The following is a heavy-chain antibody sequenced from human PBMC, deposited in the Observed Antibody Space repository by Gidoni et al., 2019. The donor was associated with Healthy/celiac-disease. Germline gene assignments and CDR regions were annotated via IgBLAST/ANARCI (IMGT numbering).Heavy chain of an antibody. CDR2: INHSGST. J-gene: IGHJ5*02. D-gene: IGHD2-8*02. V-gene: IGHV4-34*01. CDR3: ARGGYCTGGVCYSRFDP. CDR1: VGSFSGYY. Sequence: QVQLQQWGAGLLKPSETLSLTCAVYVGSFSGYYWSWIRQPPGKGLEWIGEINHSGSTNYNPSIKSRGTISVDTSKNQFSLKLSYVTAADTAVYYCARGGYCTGGVCYSRFDPWGQGTLVTVSS.